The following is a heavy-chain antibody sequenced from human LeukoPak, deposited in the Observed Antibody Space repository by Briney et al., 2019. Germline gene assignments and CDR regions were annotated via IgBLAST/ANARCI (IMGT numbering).Heavy chain of an antibody. CDR1: GGSISSGDYY. D-gene: IGHD6-13*01. CDR2: IYYSRTT. J-gene: IGHJ4*02. Sequence: PSQTLSLTCTVSGGSISSGDYYWSWIRQPPGKGLEWIGYIYYSRTTYYNQSLKSRLTISVHTSKNQFSLKVTSVPAADTALYYCARLYSSSWYFDYWGQGSVVTVSA. V-gene: IGHV4-30-4*01. CDR3: ARLYSSSWYFDY.